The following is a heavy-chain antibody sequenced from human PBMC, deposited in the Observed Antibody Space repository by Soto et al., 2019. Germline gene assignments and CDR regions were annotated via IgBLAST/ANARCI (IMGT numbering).Heavy chain of an antibody. CDR1: GASITSDGYY. D-gene: IGHD3-10*01. CDR2: IYYSGNS. CDR3: ARTVGSGSPDFDY. V-gene: IGHV4-31*03. Sequence: QVQLQESGPGLLKTSQTLALTCSVSGASITSDGYYWSWIRQFPGKGLEWIGHIYYSGNSYYNLSLGSRLLISVDTYKNQFSLKLSSMTAADTAVYYCARTVGSGSPDFDYWGQGILVTVSS. J-gene: IGHJ4*02.